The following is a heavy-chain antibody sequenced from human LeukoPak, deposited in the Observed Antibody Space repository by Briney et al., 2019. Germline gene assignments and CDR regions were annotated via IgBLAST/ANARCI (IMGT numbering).Heavy chain of an antibody. CDR2: IWYDGSNK. Sequence: GSLRLSCAASGFTFSSYGMHWVRQAPGKGLEWVAVIWYDGSNKYYADSVKGRFTISRDNSKNTLYLQMNSLRAEDTAVYYCARGSDSGVYYYGMDVWGQGTTVTVSS. CDR1: GFTFSSYG. V-gene: IGHV3-33*01. CDR3: ARGSDSGVYYYGMDV. D-gene: IGHD1-26*01. J-gene: IGHJ6*02.